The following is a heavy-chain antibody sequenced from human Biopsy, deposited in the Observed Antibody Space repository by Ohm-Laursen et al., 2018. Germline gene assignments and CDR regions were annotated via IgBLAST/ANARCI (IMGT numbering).Heavy chain of an antibody. V-gene: IGHV3-30*18. CDR3: AKDGGWDYVWTNYATYYYYGTDV. CDR2: ISFDGSNK. CDR1: GFTFGSFG. Sequence: SLRLSCSASGFTFGSFGMHWVRQAPGKGLEWVAVISFDGSNKYYADSVKGRLTISRDNSKNTLYLQMNSLSAEDTALYYCAKDGGWDYVWTNYATYYYYGTDVWGQGTTVTVSS. J-gene: IGHJ6*02. D-gene: IGHD3-16*01.